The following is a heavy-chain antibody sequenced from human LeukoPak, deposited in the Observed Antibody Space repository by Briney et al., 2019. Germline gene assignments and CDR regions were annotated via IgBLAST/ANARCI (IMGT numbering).Heavy chain of an antibody. Sequence: PGGSLRLSCAASGFTFSSYGMHWVRQAPGKGLEWVAFIRYDGSNKYYADSVKGRFTISRDNSKNTLYLQMNSLRAEDTAVYYCATRYFDWERTGDNAFDIWGQGTMVTVSS. CDR2: IRYDGSNK. V-gene: IGHV3-30*02. D-gene: IGHD3-9*01. CDR1: GFTFSSYG. J-gene: IGHJ3*02. CDR3: ATRYFDWERTGDNAFDI.